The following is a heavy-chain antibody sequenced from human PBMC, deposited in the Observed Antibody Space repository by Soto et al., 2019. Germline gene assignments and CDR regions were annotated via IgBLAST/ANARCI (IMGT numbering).Heavy chain of an antibody. D-gene: IGHD1-26*01. Sequence: GGSLRLSCAASGFTFSSYSMNWVRQAPGKGLEWVSYISSSSTIYYADSVKGRFTISRDNAKNSLYLQMNSLRGEDTALYYCAKDVKRGIYSYYYYGMDVWGQGTTVTVSS. CDR3: AKDVKRGIYSYYYYGMDV. J-gene: IGHJ6*02. CDR2: ISSSSTI. V-gene: IGHV3-48*01. CDR1: GFTFSSYS.